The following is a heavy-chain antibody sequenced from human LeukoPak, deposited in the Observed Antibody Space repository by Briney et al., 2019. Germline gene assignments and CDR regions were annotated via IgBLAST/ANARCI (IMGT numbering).Heavy chain of an antibody. CDR2: INHSGST. V-gene: IGHV4-34*01. Sequence: PSETLSLTCAVYGGSFSGYYWSWIRQPPGKGLEWIGEINHSGSTNYNPSLKSRVTISVDTSKNQFSLKLSSVTAADTAVYYCARGTGFIGPGAWGQGTLVTVSS. D-gene: IGHD3-16*02. CDR1: GGSFSGYY. CDR3: ARGTGFIGPGA. J-gene: IGHJ5*02.